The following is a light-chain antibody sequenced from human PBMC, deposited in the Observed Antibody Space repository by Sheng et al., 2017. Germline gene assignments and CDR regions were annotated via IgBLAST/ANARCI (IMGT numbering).Light chain of an antibody. CDR3: QQYGSSPWT. J-gene: IGKJ1*01. Sequence: ETVLTQSPATLSLSPGERATLSCRASQNINNYLAWYQQKPGQAPRLLIYDAFNRATGIPARFSGSGSGTDFTLTISSLEPEDFAVYYCQQYGSSPWTFGQGTKVEIK. CDR1: QNINNY. V-gene: IGKV3-11*01. CDR2: DAF.